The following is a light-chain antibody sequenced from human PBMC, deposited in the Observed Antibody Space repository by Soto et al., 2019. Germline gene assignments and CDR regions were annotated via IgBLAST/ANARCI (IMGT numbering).Light chain of an antibody. Sequence: QAVVTQEPSLTVSPGGTVTLTCGSSTGAVTSGHYPYWFQQKPGQAPRTLIYDTSNKHSWTPARFSGSLLGGKAALTLSGAQPEDEAEYYCLLSYSGARGGVLGTGTKLTVL. CDR2: DTS. V-gene: IGLV7-46*01. CDR1: TGAVTSGHY. J-gene: IGLJ1*01. CDR3: LLSYSGARGGV.